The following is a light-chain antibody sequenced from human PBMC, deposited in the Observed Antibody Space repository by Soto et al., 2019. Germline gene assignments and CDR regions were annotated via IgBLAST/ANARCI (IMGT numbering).Light chain of an antibody. CDR3: SSYAGSNNLG. CDR2: EVS. V-gene: IGLV2-8*01. J-gene: IGLJ2*01. Sequence: QSALTQPPYASGSPGQSVTISCTGTSSDVGGYNYVSWYQQHPGKAPKLMIYEVSKRPSGVPDRFSGSKSGNTASLTVSGLQAEDEADYYCSSYAGSNNLGFGGGTKLTVL. CDR1: SSDVGGYNY.